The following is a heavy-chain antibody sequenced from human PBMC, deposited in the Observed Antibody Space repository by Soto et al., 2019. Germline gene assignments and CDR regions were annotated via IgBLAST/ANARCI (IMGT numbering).Heavy chain of an antibody. CDR2: ISSSSSTI. V-gene: IGHV3-48*02. CDR3: ARDTDTAMAYYYYYGMDV. J-gene: IGHJ6*02. D-gene: IGHD5-18*01. CDR1: GFTFSSYS. Sequence: EVQLVESGGGLVQPGGSLRLSCAASGFTFSSYSMNWVRQAPGKGLEWVSYISSSSSTIYYADSVKGRFTISRDNTKNSLYLQMNSLRDEDTAVYYCARDTDTAMAYYYYYGMDVWGQGTTVTVSS.